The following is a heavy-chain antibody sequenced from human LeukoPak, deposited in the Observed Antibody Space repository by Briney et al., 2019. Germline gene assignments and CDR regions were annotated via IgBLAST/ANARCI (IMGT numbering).Heavy chain of an antibody. Sequence: PGRSLRLSCAASGFTFSSYGMHWVRQAPGKGLEWVSVISGSGGSTYYADSVKGRFTISRHNSKNTLYLQMNSLRAEDTAVYYCARESGFYGGNENWFDPWGQGTLVTVSS. CDR3: ARESGFYGGNENWFDP. CDR1: GFTFSSYG. V-gene: IGHV3-NL1*01. D-gene: IGHD4-23*01. J-gene: IGHJ5*02. CDR2: ISGSGGST.